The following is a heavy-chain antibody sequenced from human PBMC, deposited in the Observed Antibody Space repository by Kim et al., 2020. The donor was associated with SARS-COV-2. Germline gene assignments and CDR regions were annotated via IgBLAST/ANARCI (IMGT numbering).Heavy chain of an antibody. D-gene: IGHD1-26*01. V-gene: IGHV6-1*01. Sequence: SQTLSLTCVISGDSVSSNIAAWTWIRQSPSRGLEWLGRTHYRSKWSSDYAFSMRDRITISPDTSSNQFFLHLYSVTPEDTAVYYCAREYGGATDLSYYYGLDVWGLGTTVTVSS. CDR2: THYRSKWSS. J-gene: IGHJ6*02. CDR1: GDSVSSNIAA. CDR3: AREYGGATDLSYYYGLDV.